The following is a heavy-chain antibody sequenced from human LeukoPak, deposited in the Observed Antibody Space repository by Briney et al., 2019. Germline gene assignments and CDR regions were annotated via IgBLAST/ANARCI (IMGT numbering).Heavy chain of an antibody. D-gene: IGHD6-13*01. Sequence: GGSLRLSCAASGLTFSSYGMHWVRQAPGRGLEWVAFIRYDGSNKYYADSVKGRFTISRDNSKNTLYLQMNSLRPEDTAVYYCAKDGRAAAGTFDYWGQGTLVTVSS. CDR1: GLTFSSYG. CDR2: IRYDGSNK. V-gene: IGHV3-30*02. CDR3: AKDGRAAAGTFDY. J-gene: IGHJ4*02.